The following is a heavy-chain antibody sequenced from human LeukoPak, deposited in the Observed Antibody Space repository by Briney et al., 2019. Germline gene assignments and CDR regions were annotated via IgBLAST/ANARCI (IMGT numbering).Heavy chain of an antibody. CDR1: GFTFSSYS. V-gene: IGHV3-21*01. J-gene: IGHJ4*02. Sequence: GGSLRLSCVASGFTFSSYSMNWVRQAPGKGLEWVSSISSSSSYIYYADSVKGRFTISRDNAKNSLYLQMNSLRAEDTAVYYCARGPGSGIYYTVDYWGQGTLVTVSS. CDR3: ARGPGSGIYYTVDY. CDR2: ISSSSSYI. D-gene: IGHD3-10*01.